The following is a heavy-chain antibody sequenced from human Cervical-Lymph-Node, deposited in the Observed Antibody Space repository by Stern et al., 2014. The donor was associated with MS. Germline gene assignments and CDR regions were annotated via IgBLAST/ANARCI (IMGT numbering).Heavy chain of an antibody. CDR2: IWYDGSNK. D-gene: IGHD4-17*01. CDR1: GFTFSSYG. Sequence: VQLEESGGGVVQPGRSLRLSCAASGFTFSSYGMHWVRQAPGKGLEGGAGIWYDGSNKYYADSVKGRFTISRDNSKNTLYLKMNSLRAEDTAVYYCARAPRHYAYYFDYWGQGTLVTVSS. CDR3: ARAPRHYAYYFDY. V-gene: IGHV3-33*01. J-gene: IGHJ4*02.